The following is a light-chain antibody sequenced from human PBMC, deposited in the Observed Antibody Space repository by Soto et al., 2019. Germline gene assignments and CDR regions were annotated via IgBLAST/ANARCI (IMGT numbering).Light chain of an antibody. CDR3: QSYDSRLRGSV. CDR2: GNN. J-gene: IGLJ2*01. CDR1: SSNIGEGYG. Sequence: QSVLTQPPSVSGAPGQRVTISCTGNSSNIGEGYGVHWYQQLPGAAPKVVIYGNNNRPAGVPDRFSGSKSGTSASLAITGLQADDEADYFCQSYDSRLRGSVFGGGTKLTVL. V-gene: IGLV1-40*01.